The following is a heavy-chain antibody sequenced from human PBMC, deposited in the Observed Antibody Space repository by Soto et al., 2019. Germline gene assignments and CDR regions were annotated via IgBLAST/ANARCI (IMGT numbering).Heavy chain of an antibody. J-gene: IGHJ6*02. CDR3: VRHAVTNPYNGLDV. CDR2: ADYGLNA. Sequence: KPSETLSLTCNVSGDSVYTTSYYWAWVRQPPGGGLQWIGSADYGLNAYYNPSLRSRVSISLDMSNNQVSLELTSVAAADTAVYYCVRHAVTNPYNGLDVWGQGTTVTVSS. CDR1: GDSVYTTSYY. V-gene: IGHV4-39*01. D-gene: IGHD1-20*01.